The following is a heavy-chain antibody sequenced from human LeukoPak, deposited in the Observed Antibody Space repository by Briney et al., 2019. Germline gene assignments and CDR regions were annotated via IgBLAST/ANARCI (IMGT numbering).Heavy chain of an antibody. Sequence: SETLSLTCAVYGGSFSGYFWSWIRQPPGKGLEWIGEINHTGSTNYNPSLKSRVIISLGTSNNQFSLKLYSVTAADTALYYCARGTVEYTNSPPVFDYWGQATLVTVSS. CDR1: GGSFSGYF. V-gene: IGHV4-34*01. CDR2: INHTGST. D-gene: IGHD6-6*01. J-gene: IGHJ4*02. CDR3: ARGTVEYTNSPPVFDY.